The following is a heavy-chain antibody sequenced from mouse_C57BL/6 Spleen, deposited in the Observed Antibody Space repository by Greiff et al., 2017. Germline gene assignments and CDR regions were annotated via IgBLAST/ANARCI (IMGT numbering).Heavy chain of an antibody. CDR3: ARREGYYFDY. J-gene: IGHJ2*01. CDR2: INPNNGGT. CDR1: GYTFTDYN. Sequence: EVMLVESGPELVKPGASVKIPCKASGYTFTDYNMDWVKQSHGKSLEWIGDINPNNGGTIYNQKFKGKATLTVDKSSSTAYMELRSLTSEDTAVYYCARREGYYFDYWGQGTTLTVSS. V-gene: IGHV1-18*01.